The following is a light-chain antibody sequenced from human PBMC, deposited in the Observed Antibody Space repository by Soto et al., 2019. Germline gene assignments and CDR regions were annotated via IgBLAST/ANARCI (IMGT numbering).Light chain of an antibody. V-gene: IGKV3-20*01. CDR1: QTVRNNY. CDR2: DAS. Sequence: EFVLTQSPGTLSLSPGERATLSCRASQTVRNNYLAWYQQKPGQAPRLLIYDASSRATGIPDRFSGGGSGTDFTLTISSLQYEDFDVYYCQQYNSWPLTLGGGTKGDIK. CDR3: QQYNSWPLT. J-gene: IGKJ4*01.